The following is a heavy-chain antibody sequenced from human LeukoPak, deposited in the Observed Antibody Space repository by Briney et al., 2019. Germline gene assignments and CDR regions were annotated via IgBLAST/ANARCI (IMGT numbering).Heavy chain of an antibody. V-gene: IGHV4-59*02. CDR2: FLYSGTT. J-gene: IGHJ4*02. CDR1: NGAVKNYY. CDR3: ATLVYSGSRYHFDT. Sequence: SETLSLTCSVSNGAVKNYYWTWIRRPPGQGLEWIGNFLYSGTTTYRASLDSRLIISVDNSKNTVSLKLFSVTAADTAVYYCATLVYSGSRYHFDTWGQGTLVTVSS. D-gene: IGHD1-26*01.